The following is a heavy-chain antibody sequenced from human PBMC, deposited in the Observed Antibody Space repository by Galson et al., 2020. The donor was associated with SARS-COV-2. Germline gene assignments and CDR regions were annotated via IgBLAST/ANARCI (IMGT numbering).Heavy chain of an antibody. J-gene: IGHJ5*02. CDR2: IYYSGST. D-gene: IGHD3-10*01. Sequence: SETLSLTCTVSGGSISSGGYYWSWIRQHPGKGLEWIGYIYYSGSTYYNPSLKSRVTISVDTSKNQFSLKLSSVTAADTAVYYCARGRRAMVRGVILPRFDPWGQGTLVTVSS. CDR3: ARGRRAMVRGVILPRFDP. CDR1: GGSISSGGYY. V-gene: IGHV4-31*03.